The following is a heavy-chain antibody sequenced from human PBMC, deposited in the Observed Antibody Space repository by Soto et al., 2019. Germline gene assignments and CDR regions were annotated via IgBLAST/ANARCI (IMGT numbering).Heavy chain of an antibody. CDR2: ISGSGGST. J-gene: IGHJ3*02. V-gene: IGHV3-23*01. D-gene: IGHD2-8*02. CDR1: GFTFSSYA. Sequence: GGSLRLSCAASGFTFSSYAMSWVRKAPGKGLEWVSAISGSGGSTYYADSVKGRLTISRDKSKNTLYLQMNSLRAEDTAEYHCANAGRWCVDNAFDIWGQGTMVTFSS. CDR3: ANAGRWCVDNAFDI.